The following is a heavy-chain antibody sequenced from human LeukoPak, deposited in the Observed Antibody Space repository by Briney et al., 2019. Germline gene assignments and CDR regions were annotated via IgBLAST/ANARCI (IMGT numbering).Heavy chain of an antibody. V-gene: IGHV4-59*01. Sequence: PSETLSLTCTVSGGSISSYYWSWIRQPPGKGLEWIGYIYYSGSTNYNPSLKSRVTISVDTSKNQFSLKLSSVTAADTAVYYCARWYDSSGYLDYWGQGTLVTASS. D-gene: IGHD3-22*01. CDR1: GGSISSYY. CDR3: ARWYDSSGYLDY. CDR2: IYYSGST. J-gene: IGHJ4*02.